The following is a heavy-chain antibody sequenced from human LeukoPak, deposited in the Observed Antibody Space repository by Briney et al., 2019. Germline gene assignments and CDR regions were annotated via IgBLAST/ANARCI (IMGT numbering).Heavy chain of an antibody. J-gene: IGHJ4*02. Sequence: TLSLTCAVSGGSISSGGYSWSWIRQPPGKGLEWIGYIYHSGSTYYNPSLKSRVTISVDRSKNQFSLKLSSVTAADTAVYYCARAVIPAANFDYWGQGTLVTVSS. D-gene: IGHD3-22*01. V-gene: IGHV4-30-2*01. CDR2: IYHSGST. CDR1: GGSISSGGYS. CDR3: ARAVIPAANFDY.